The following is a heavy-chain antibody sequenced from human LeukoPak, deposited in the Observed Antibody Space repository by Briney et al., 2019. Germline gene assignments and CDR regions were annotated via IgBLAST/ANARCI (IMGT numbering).Heavy chain of an antibody. CDR1: GFTFSTYC. CDR2: ICPDGTVT. Sequence: GGSLRLSCAASGFTFSTYCMHWVRQAPGKGPMWVSRICPDGTVTNYADPVKARFIISRDNARNTVYLQMNSLRVEDTAVYYCVRDFRSADYWGQGTLVTVSS. CDR3: VRDFRSADY. V-gene: IGHV3-74*01. J-gene: IGHJ4*02.